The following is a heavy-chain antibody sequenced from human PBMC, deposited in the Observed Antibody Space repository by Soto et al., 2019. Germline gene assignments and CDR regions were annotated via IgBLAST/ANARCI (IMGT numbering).Heavy chain of an antibody. J-gene: IGHJ5*02. CDR2: ITPSGDNT. Sequence: GGSLRLACAASGFAFSTHAMNWVRQAPGKGLAWVSSITPSGDNTYYADSVKGRFTISRDNSKNTLSLQMNSLRVEDSAVYYCTRVVPAAALAFDPPGQGSLVTVSS. D-gene: IGHD2-2*01. V-gene: IGHV3-23*01. CDR3: TRVVPAAALAFDP. CDR1: GFAFSTHA.